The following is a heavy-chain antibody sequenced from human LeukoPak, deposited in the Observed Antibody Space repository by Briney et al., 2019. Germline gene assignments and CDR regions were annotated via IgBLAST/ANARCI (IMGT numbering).Heavy chain of an antibody. Sequence: GGSLRLSCAASGFTLSSYAMSWVRQAPGKGLEWVSAISGSGGSTYYADSVKGRFTIPRDNSKNTLYLQMNSLRAEDTAVYYCAKDSYSYGYYYFDYWGHGTLVTVSS. V-gene: IGHV3-23*01. D-gene: IGHD5-18*01. J-gene: IGHJ4*01. CDR3: AKDSYSYGYYYFDY. CDR1: GFTLSSYA. CDR2: ISGSGGST.